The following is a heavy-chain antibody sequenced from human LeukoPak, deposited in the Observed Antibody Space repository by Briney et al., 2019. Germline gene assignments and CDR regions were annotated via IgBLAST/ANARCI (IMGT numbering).Heavy chain of an antibody. CDR3: ARVWGMGYCSGGSCQSAFDI. CDR1: GYTFTGYY. CDR2: INPSSGGT. J-gene: IGHJ3*02. Sequence: ASVKVSCKASGYTFTGYYMHWVRQAPGQGLEWMGWINPSSGGTNYAQKFQGRVTMTRDTSISTAYMELSRLRSDDTAVYYCARVWGMGYCSGGSCQSAFDIWGQGTMVTVSS. V-gene: IGHV1-2*02. D-gene: IGHD2-15*01.